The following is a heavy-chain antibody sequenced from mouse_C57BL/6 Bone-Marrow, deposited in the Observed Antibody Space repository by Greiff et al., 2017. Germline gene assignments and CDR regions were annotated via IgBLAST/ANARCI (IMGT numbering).Heavy chain of an antibody. J-gene: IGHJ2*01. CDR1: GYTFTDYE. Sequence: VQLQQSGAELVRPGASVTLSCKASGYTFTDYEMHWVKQTPVHGLEWIGAIDPETGGTAYNQKVKGKAILTADKSSSTAYMGLRSLTSEDSAVYYCTEYGSSFDYWGQGTTLTVSS. D-gene: IGHD1-1*01. V-gene: IGHV1-15*01. CDR3: TEYGSSFDY. CDR2: IDPETGGT.